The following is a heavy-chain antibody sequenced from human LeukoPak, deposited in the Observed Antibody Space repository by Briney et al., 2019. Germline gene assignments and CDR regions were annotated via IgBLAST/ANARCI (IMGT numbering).Heavy chain of an antibody. CDR1: GFTFSSYG. CDR3: AKGNYDIVVVPDGHFGY. J-gene: IGHJ4*02. D-gene: IGHD2-2*01. CDR2: ISGSGGST. V-gene: IGHV3-23*01. Sequence: GGSLRLSCAASGFTFSSYGMNWVRQAPGKGLEWVSGISGSGGSTYYADSVRGGFTISRDNSKNALYLQMNSLRAENTAVYYCAKGNYDIVVVPDGHFGYWGQGTLVTVSS.